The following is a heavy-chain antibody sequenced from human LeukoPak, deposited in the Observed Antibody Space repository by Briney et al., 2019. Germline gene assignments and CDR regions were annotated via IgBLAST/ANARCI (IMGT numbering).Heavy chain of an antibody. CDR1: GFTFSSYW. Sequence: GGSLRLSCVASGFTFSSYWMHWVRQDPRKGLVWVSRINGDGRNINYADSVRGRFTISRDNSKNTLYLQMNSLRAEDTAVYYCAKDRPLGAARPRGAFYIWGQGTMVTVSS. V-gene: IGHV3-74*01. CDR2: INGDGRNI. D-gene: IGHD6-6*01. J-gene: IGHJ3*02. CDR3: AKDRPLGAARPRGAFYI.